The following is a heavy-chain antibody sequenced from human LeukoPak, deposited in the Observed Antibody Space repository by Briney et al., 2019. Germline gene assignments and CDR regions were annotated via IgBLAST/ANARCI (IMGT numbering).Heavy chain of an antibody. CDR3: ARDGMVRGVMRLDYFDY. D-gene: IGHD3-10*01. V-gene: IGHV1-69*06. CDR2: IIPIFGTA. CDR1: GGTFSSYA. Sequence: SVKVSCKASGGTFSSYAISWVRQAPGQGLEWMGGIIPIFGTANYAQKFQGRVTITADKSTSTAYMELSSLRSEDTAVYYCARDGMVRGVMRLDYFDYWGQGTLVTVSS. J-gene: IGHJ4*02.